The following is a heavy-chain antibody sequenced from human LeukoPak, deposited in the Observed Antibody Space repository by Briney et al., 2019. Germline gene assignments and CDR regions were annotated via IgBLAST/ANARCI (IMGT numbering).Heavy chain of an antibody. Sequence: ASVKVSCKTSGYTFTSHGITWVRQAPGQGLEWMGWISTYNGNTNYAQKLQGRVTMTTDTSTSTAYMDLRSLGSDDTAVYYCARASEGNTDYSDSSGYYPLVYWGQGPLVTVSS. J-gene: IGHJ4*02. D-gene: IGHD3-22*01. CDR2: ISTYNGNT. V-gene: IGHV1-18*01. CDR1: GYTFTSHG. CDR3: ARASEGNTDYSDSSGYYPLVY.